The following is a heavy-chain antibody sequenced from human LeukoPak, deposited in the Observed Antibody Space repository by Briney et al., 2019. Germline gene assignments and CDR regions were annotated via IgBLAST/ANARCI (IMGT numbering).Heavy chain of an antibody. V-gene: IGHV3-53*05. CDR2: IYSGGST. CDR1: GFTVSSNY. J-gene: IGHJ3*02. CDR3: ARDSSSHPYAFDI. Sequence: GGSLRLSCAASGFTVSSNYMSWVRQAPGKGLEWVSVIYSGGSTYYADSVKGRFTISRDNSKNTLYLQMNSLRAEDTAVYYCARDSSSHPYAFDIWGQGTMVTVSS. D-gene: IGHD6-6*01.